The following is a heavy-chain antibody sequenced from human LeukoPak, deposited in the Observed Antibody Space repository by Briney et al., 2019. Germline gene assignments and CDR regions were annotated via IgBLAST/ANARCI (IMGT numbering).Heavy chain of an antibody. V-gene: IGHV5-51*01. D-gene: IGHD2-15*01. CDR1: GSSFTSYW. CDR3: ARRALGKRVAYIDY. Sequence: GESLQISCKGSGSSFTSYWIGWVRPLPGKGLEWMGIIYPGDSDTRYSPSFQGQVTISADKSISTAYLQWSSLKASDTAMYYCARRALGKRVAYIDYWGQGTLVTVSS. J-gene: IGHJ4*02. CDR2: IYPGDSDT.